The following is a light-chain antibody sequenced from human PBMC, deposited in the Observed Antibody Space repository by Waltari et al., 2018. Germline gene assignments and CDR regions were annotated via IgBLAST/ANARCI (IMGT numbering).Light chain of an antibody. Sequence: DIQLTQSPSFLSASVGDRVTITCRASQGISSYLAWYQQKPGKAPKLLIYAASTLQSGVPSRCSGSGSGTEFTLTISSLQPEDFATYYCQQLNSYPLYTFGQGTKLEIK. CDR3: QQLNSYPLYT. CDR2: AAS. CDR1: QGISSY. J-gene: IGKJ2*01. V-gene: IGKV1-9*01.